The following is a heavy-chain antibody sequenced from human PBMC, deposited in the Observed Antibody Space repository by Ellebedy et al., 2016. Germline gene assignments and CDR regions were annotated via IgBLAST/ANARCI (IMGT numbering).Heavy chain of an antibody. CDR1: GGSISSYY. CDR3: ARGGGYHNYFDY. J-gene: IGHJ4*02. Sequence: SETLSLXXTVSGGSISSYYWSWIRQPAGKGLEWIGRIYTSGSTNYNPSLKSRVTISVDTSKNQFSLKLSSVTAADTAVYYCARGGGYHNYFDYWGQGTLVTVSS. V-gene: IGHV4-4*07. D-gene: IGHD6-13*01. CDR2: IYTSGST.